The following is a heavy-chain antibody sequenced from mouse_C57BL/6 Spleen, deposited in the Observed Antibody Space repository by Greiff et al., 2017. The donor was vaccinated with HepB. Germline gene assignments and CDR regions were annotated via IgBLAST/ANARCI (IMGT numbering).Heavy chain of an antibody. CDR1: GYTFTSYW. V-gene: IGHV1-55*01. D-gene: IGHD2-4*01. Sequence: VQPQQSGAELVKPGASVKMSCKASGYTFTSYWITWVKPRPGQGPEWIGDIYPGSGSTNYNEKFKSKATLTVDTSSSTAYMQLSSLTSDDSAVYYCARYDYEEWFAYWGQGTLVTVSA. J-gene: IGHJ3*01. CDR3: ARYDYEEWFAY. CDR2: IYPGSGST.